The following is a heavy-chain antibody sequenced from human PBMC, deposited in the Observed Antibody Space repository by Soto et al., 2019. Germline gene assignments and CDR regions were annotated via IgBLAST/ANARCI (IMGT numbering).Heavy chain of an antibody. CDR1: GGSISSGGYY. D-gene: IGHD3-10*01. CDR2: IYYSGST. CDR3: ARVFGFGGMDV. J-gene: IGHJ6*02. Sequence: QVQLQESGPGLVKPSQTLSLTCTVSGGSISSGGYYWSWIRQHPGKGLEWIGYIYYSGSTYYNPSLNSRVTIPVDTSKNQLALKLSSVTAADTAVYYCARVFGFGGMDVWGQGTTVTVSS. V-gene: IGHV4-31*03.